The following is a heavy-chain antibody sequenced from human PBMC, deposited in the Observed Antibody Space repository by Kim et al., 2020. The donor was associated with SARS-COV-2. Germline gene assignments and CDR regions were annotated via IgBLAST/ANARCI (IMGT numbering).Heavy chain of an antibody. CDR2: INAGNGNT. CDR3: ARDSITMVRGVIKYNWFDP. V-gene: IGHV1-3*01. D-gene: IGHD3-10*01. J-gene: IGHJ5*02. Sequence: ASVKVSCKASGYTFTSYAMHWVRQAPGQRLEWMGWINAGNGNTKYSQKFQGRVTITRDTSASTAYMELSSLRSEDTAVYYCARDSITMVRGVIKYNWFDPWGQGTLVTVSS. CDR1: GYTFTSYA.